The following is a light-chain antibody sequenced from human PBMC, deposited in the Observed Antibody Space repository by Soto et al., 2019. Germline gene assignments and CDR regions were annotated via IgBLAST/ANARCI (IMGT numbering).Light chain of an antibody. CDR3: QQRYRWPPIT. J-gene: IGKJ5*01. CDR1: ESVFGY. CDR2: DAS. Sequence: EVVLAQSPATLSLSPGERATLSCRASESVFGYLAWYQHKPDQAPRLLIYDASNRATGVPARFSGSGSGTDFTLTISSLEPEDFAVYYCQQRYRWPPITFGQGTRPEIK. V-gene: IGKV3-11*01.